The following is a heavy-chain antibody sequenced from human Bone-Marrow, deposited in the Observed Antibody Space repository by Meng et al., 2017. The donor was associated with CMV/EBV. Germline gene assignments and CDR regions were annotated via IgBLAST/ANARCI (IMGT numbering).Heavy chain of an antibody. CDR1: GYTFTAYY. CDR3: AREGSITGSAGLDP. CDR2: INPRTGDT. Sequence: ASGYTFTAYYMHWVRQAPGQGLEWMGWINPRTGDTNYAQHLRGRVTMTSDTSISTVYMQLRSLRSDDTAVYYCAREGSITGSAGLDPWGQGTLVTVSS. D-gene: IGHD1-20*01. V-gene: IGHV1-2*02. J-gene: IGHJ5*02.